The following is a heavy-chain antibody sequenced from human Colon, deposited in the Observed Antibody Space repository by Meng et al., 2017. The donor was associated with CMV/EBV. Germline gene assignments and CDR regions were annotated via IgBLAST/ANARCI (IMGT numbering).Heavy chain of an antibody. D-gene: IGHD6-19*01. CDR3: AKIRGPYSSGWYGDY. CDR2: ISSNGGST. Sequence: GESLKISCAASGFTFSSYAMHWVRQAPGKGLEYVSAISSNGGSTYYADSVKGRFTISRDNSKNTLYLQMNSLRAEDTAVYYCAKIRGPYSSGWYGDYWGQGTLVTVSS. CDR1: GFTFSSYA. V-gene: IGHV3-64*02. J-gene: IGHJ4*02.